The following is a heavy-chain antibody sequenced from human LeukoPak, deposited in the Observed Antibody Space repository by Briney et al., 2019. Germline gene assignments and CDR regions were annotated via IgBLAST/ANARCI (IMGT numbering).Heavy chain of an antibody. J-gene: IGHJ6*03. CDR3: ARGIVRDWLFSGGYMDV. V-gene: IGHV3-21*01. Sequence: GGSLRLPCAASGFTFSSYSMHWVRQAPGKGLEWVSSISSSSSYIYYADSVKGRFTISRDNAKNSLYLQMNSLRAEDTAVYYCARGIVRDWLFSGGYMDVWGKGTTVTVSS. CDR1: GFTFSSYS. D-gene: IGHD3-9*01. CDR2: ISSSSSYI.